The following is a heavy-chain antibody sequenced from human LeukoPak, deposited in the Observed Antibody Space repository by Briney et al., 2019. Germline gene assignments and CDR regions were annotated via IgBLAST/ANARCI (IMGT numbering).Heavy chain of an antibody. CDR3: ASQYYDFWSGYYR. J-gene: IGHJ4*02. CDR1: GGSVSSGAYY. Sequence: SETLSLTCTVSGGSVSSGAYYWTWIRQHPGKGLEWIGYIYYSGSTYYNPSLESRITISIDTSKNQFSLKLSSVTAADTAVYYCASQYYDFWSGYYRWGQGTLVTVSS. V-gene: IGHV4-31*03. CDR2: IYYSGST. D-gene: IGHD3-3*01.